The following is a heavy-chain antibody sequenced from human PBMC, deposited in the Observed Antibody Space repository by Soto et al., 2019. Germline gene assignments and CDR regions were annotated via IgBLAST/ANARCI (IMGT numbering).Heavy chain of an antibody. CDR1: GFPFSDYY. V-gene: IGHV3-11*01. CDR3: ARESGGSHYHYYMDV. CDR2: ISNSGNMI. J-gene: IGHJ6*03. Sequence: HLVESGGGLVKPGGSLRLSCAASGFPFSDYYMSWIRQTPEKGLEWVSYISNSGNMIFYAESVKGRFSICRDNAKKSLYLQMNSLRVEDTAVYYCARESGGSHYHYYMDVWGKGATVTVS. D-gene: IGHD6-19*01.